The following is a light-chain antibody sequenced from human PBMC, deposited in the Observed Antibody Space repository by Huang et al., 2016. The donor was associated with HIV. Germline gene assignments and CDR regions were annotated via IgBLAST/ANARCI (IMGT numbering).Light chain of an antibody. CDR2: GAS. CDR1: QDIGTS. J-gene: IGKJ5*01. CDR3: QQLHTYPIT. Sequence: HLTQSPPSLSASVGVSVSISCRASQDIGTSLDWYQQRTGSAPKLLIVGASTLQTGVPSIVSGVSAVAFFTHISTGLQPEDVATYCCQQLHTYPITFGQGTRLDIK. V-gene: IGKV1-13*02.